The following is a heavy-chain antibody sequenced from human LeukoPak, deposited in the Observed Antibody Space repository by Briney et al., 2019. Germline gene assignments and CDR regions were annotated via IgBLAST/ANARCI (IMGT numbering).Heavy chain of an antibody. CDR1: GYTFTDYY. Sequence: ASVKVSCKASGYTFTDYYMHWVRQAPGQELEWMGWINPNSGGTNYAQKFQGRVTMTRDTSISTAYMELSRLRSDDTAVYYCARYYYDTSSVFDVWGQGTRVTVSS. D-gene: IGHD3-22*01. CDR3: ARYYYDTSSVFDV. CDR2: INPNSGGT. J-gene: IGHJ3*01. V-gene: IGHV1-2*02.